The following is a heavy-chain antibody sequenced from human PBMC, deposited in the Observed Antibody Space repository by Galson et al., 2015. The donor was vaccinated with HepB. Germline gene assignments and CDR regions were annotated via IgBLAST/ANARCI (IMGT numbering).Heavy chain of an antibody. V-gene: IGHV3-15*01. D-gene: IGHD4-17*01. CDR1: GFTFSHAG. CDR3: TTDHFQTTVTTLLNALDI. Sequence: ALRLPCAAWGFTFSHAGLSWGPHARGLGRGWVGGVRTATDGGSRDYGAPVKGRFTISRDDSKNTLYLQMNSLKTEDTAVYYCTTDHFQTTVTTLLNALDIWGQGTMVTVSS. J-gene: IGHJ3*02. CDR2: VRTATDGGSR.